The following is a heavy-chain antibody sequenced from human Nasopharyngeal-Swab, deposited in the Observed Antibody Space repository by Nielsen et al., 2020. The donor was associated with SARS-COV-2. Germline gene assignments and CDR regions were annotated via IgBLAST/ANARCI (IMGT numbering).Heavy chain of an antibody. CDR2: IWYDGSNK. CDR1: GFTFSSYG. D-gene: IGHD3-22*01. CDR3: AREWGAYYDSSGPPEFDP. J-gene: IGHJ5*02. Sequence: GESLKISCAASGFTFSSYGMHWVRQAPGKGLEWVAVIWYDGSNKYYADSVKGRFTISRDNSKNTLYLQMNSLRAEDTAVYYCAREWGAYYDSSGPPEFDPRGQGTLVTVSS. V-gene: IGHV3-33*01.